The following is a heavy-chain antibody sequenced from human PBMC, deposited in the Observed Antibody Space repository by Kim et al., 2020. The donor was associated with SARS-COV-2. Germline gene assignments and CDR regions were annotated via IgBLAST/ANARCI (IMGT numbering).Heavy chain of an antibody. V-gene: IGHV1-18*01. CDR2: ISPYNGDT. CDR1: GYTFSSAG. J-gene: IGHJ4*02. Sequence: ASVKVSCKASGYTFSSAGITWVRQAPGQGFEWMGWISPYNGDTSYAENLWGRVTMTTDTSTSTAYMELRSLRSDDTAVYYCARYDSSPGGYWGQGTLVTV. CDR3: ARYDSSPGGY. D-gene: IGHD3-22*01.